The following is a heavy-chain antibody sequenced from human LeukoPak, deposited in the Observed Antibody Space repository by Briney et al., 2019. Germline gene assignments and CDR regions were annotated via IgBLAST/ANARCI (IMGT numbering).Heavy chain of an antibody. Sequence: SGGSLRLSCAASGFTFSSYWMSWVRQAPGKGLEWVANIKQDGSEKYYVDSVKGRFTISRDNAKNSLYLQMNSLRAEDTAVYYCARPLDGYYHYGMDVWGQGTTVTVSS. CDR2: IKQDGSEK. CDR1: GFTFSSYW. D-gene: IGHD1-1*01. CDR3: ARPLDGYYHYGMDV. J-gene: IGHJ6*02. V-gene: IGHV3-7*01.